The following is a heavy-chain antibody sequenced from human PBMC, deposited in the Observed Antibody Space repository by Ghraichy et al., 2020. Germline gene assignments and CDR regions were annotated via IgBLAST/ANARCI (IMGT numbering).Heavy chain of an antibody. CDR3: VRDHAMDV. Sequence: LSLTCAASGFTSSSYWMYWVRQAPGKGPVCVSRINIDGSITMYADSVKGRFTISRDNVKNTVYLQMNSLGAEHTAVYYCVRDHAMDVWGQGTTVTVSS. CDR1: GFTSSSYW. CDR2: INIDGSIT. V-gene: IGHV3-74*03. J-gene: IGHJ6*02.